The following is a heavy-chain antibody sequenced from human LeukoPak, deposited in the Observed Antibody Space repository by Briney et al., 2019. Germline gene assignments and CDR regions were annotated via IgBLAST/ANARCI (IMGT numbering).Heavy chain of an antibody. CDR1: GFTFSGSA. Sequence: PGGSLRLSCAASGFTFSGSAMHWVRQASGKGLEWVGRIRSKANSYATTYAASVKGRFTISRDDSKNTAYLQMNSLKTEDAAVYYCTRQGTYCSGGACSELYFHMGVWGKGTTVTVSS. V-gene: IGHV3-73*01. J-gene: IGHJ6*03. D-gene: IGHD2-15*01. CDR3: TRQGTYCSGGACSELYFHMGV. CDR2: IRSKANSYAT.